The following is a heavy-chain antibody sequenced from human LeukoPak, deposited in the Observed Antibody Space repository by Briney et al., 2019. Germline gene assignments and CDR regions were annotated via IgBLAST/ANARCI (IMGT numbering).Heavy chain of an antibody. Sequence: ASVKVSCKASGYTFTGYYMHWVRQAPGQGLEWMGWINPSSGGSKYAQKVQGRVTMTTDTSITTAYMELSSLRSDDTAVYYCARDSAAGNYGMDVWGQGTTVTVSS. J-gene: IGHJ6*02. CDR2: INPSSGGS. CDR3: ARDSAAGNYGMDV. V-gene: IGHV1-2*02. D-gene: IGHD6-13*01. CDR1: GYTFTGYY.